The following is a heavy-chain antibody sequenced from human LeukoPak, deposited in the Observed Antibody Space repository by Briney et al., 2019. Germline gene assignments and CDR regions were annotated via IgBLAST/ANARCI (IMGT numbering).Heavy chain of an antibody. V-gene: IGHV3-48*03. D-gene: IGHD3-9*01. CDR2: ISSSGSTV. CDR3: ARVERYFDWGVGAPDY. CDR1: GFTFSSYE. Sequence: GGSLRLSCAASGFTFSSYEMNWVRQAPGKGLEWVSYISSSGSTVYYADSVKGRFTISRDNAKNSLYLQMNSLRAEDTAVYYCARVERYFDWGVGAPDYWGQGTLVTVSS. J-gene: IGHJ4*02.